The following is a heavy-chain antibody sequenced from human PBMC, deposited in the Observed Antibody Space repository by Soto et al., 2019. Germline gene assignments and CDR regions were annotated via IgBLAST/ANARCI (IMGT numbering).Heavy chain of an antibody. Sequence: GGSLRLSCAASGFTFSSYSMNWVRQAPGKGLEWVSYISSSSSTIYYADSVKGRFTISRDNAKNSLYLQMNSLRAEDTAVYYCAIPLPGYSTNMDVWGKGTTVTVSS. D-gene: IGHD4-4*01. CDR2: ISSSSSTI. V-gene: IGHV3-48*01. CDR3: AIPLPGYSTNMDV. J-gene: IGHJ6*03. CDR1: GFTFSSYS.